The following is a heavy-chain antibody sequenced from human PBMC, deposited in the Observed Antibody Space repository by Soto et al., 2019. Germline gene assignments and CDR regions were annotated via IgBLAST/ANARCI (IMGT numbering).Heavy chain of an antibody. CDR3: ASPSYGSGNFY. J-gene: IGHJ4*02. V-gene: IGHV1-3*01. Sequence: QVQLVQSGAEVKKPGASVKVSCKASGYTFSNYLRHWVRQAPGQRLEWMGWINAGNGNTKYSQKFQGRVTLTRDTSASTAYMELSGLRSEDTAVYYCASPSYGSGNFYWGQGTLVTVSS. CDR1: GYTFSNYL. D-gene: IGHD3-10*01. CDR2: INAGNGNT.